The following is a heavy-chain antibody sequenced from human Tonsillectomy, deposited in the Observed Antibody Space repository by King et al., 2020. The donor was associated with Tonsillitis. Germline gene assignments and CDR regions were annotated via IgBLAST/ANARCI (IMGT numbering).Heavy chain of an antibody. V-gene: IGHV4-34*01. Sequence: VQLQQWGAGLLKPSETLSLTCAFYGGSFRGYYWSWISQPPGKGLEWSGENKHSGSTNYNPSLKSRVTLSVDTSKNQFSLKLSSVTAADTAVYYCARGDGELAFDYWGQGTLVTVSS. CDR2: NKHSGST. D-gene: IGHD1-26*01. CDR1: GGSFRGYY. CDR3: ARGDGELAFDY. J-gene: IGHJ4*02.